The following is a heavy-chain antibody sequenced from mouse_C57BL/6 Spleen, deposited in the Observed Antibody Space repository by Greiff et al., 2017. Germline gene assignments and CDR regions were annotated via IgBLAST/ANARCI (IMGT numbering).Heavy chain of an antibody. CDR1: GYTFTSYW. V-gene: IGHV1-55*01. CDR2: IYPGSGST. CDR3: ARRGVYRPAMDY. J-gene: IGHJ4*01. D-gene: IGHD2-14*01. Sequence: QVQLQQPGAELVKPGASVKMSCKASGYTFTSYWITWVKQRPGQGLEWIGDIYPGSGSTNYNEKFKSKATRTVDTSSSTAYMQHSSLASWDSAVYYCARRGVYRPAMDYWGQGTSVTVSS.